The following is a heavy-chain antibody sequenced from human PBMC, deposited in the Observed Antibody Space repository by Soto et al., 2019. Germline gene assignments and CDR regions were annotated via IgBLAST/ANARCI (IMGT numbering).Heavy chain of an antibody. V-gene: IGHV3-23*01. D-gene: IGHD1-26*01. J-gene: IGHJ4*02. CDR1: GFTFSSYA. CDR2: ISGSGGST. CDR3: AKGRGGSYSGYFDY. Sequence: HPGGSLRLSCAASGFTFSSYAMSWVRQAPGKGLEWVSAISGSGGSTYYADSVKGRFTISRDNSKNTLYLQMNSLRAEDTAVYYCAKGRGGSYSGYFDYWAREPWSPSPQ.